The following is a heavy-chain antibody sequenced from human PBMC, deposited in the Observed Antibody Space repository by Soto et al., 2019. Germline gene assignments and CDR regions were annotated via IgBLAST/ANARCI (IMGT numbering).Heavy chain of an antibody. Sequence: GASVKVSCKASGYRFSDYYLHWVRQAPGQGLEWMAWINPVSGGTNYAQKFQGRVTMTGDTSTSTVYLELTGLRHDDTAVYYCASDGRTLRFGWKNEHWFDPWGQGTLVTVSS. CDR3: ASDGRTLRFGWKNEHWFDP. J-gene: IGHJ5*02. CDR1: GYRFSDYY. V-gene: IGHV1-2*02. CDR2: INPVSGGT. D-gene: IGHD6-19*01.